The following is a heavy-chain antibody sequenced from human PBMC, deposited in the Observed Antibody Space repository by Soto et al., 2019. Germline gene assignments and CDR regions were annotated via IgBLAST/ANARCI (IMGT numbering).Heavy chain of an antibody. CDR3: AKDERREIQLTYLTYGLDV. CDR2: IAYDGSAE. CDR1: AFAFSSYG. Sequence: GGALRLSSSDSAFAFSSYGIHWVRQAPGKGLEWVAAIAYDGSAEYYTDSVKGRVTISRDNSKNMVFLQMNSLRAEDTAVYYCAKDERREIQLTYLTYGLDVWGQGTTVTVSS. V-gene: IGHV3-30*18. J-gene: IGHJ6*02.